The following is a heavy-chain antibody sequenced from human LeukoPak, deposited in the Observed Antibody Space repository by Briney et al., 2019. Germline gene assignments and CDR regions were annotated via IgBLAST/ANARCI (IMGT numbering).Heavy chain of an antibody. V-gene: IGHV3-48*03. D-gene: IGHD6-19*01. CDR2: ISSSGSTI. CDR3: ARGVRQWLLTYYFDY. CDR1: GFTFSSYE. J-gene: IGHJ4*02. Sequence: GGSLRLSCAASGFTFSSYEMNWVRQAPGKGLEWVSYISSSGSTIYYADSVKGRFTISRDNAKNSLYLQMNSLRAEDTAVYYCARGVRQWLLTYYFDYWGQGTPVTVSS.